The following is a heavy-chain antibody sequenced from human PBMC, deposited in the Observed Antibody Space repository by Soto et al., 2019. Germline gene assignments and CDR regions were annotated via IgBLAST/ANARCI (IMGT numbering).Heavy chain of an antibody. J-gene: IGHJ4*02. CDR1: GFTFTRYS. Sequence: EVQLVESGGGLVKPGGSLRLSCAASGFTFTRYSMNWVRQAPGKGLEWVSSISSTTNYIYYGDSMKGRFTISRDNAKNSLYPEMNSLRAEDTAVYYCARESEDLTSIFDYWGQGTLVTVSS. V-gene: IGHV3-21*06. CDR2: ISSTTNYI. CDR3: ARESEDLTSIFDY.